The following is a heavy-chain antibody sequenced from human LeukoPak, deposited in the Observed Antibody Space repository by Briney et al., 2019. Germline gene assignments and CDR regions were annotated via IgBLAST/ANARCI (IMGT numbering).Heavy chain of an antibody. J-gene: IGHJ6*02. Sequence: GGSLRLSCAASGFSFSNYWMSWVRQAPGKGLEWVANIDQDGNEKHFVDSVKGRFTISRDNAKNSLYLQINSLRAEDTAVYYCARSGYYYGLDVWGQGTTVTVSS. CDR1: GFSFSNYW. CDR2: IDQDGNEK. CDR3: ARSGYYYGLDV. V-gene: IGHV3-7*05.